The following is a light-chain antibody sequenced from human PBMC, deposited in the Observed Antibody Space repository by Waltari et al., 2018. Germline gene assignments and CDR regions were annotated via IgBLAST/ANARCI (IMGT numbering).Light chain of an antibody. CDR1: NSDVGSYDR. CDR3: CSYAGSSTFDWV. Sequence: QSALTQPASVSGSPGQSITISCTGTNSDVGSYDRVSWYQQHPGKAPKVMISEVSKRPSGVSNRFSCSKAGNTASLTISGLQAEDEADYYCCSYAGSSTFDWVFGGGTKLTVL. V-gene: IGLV2-23*02. CDR2: EVS. J-gene: IGLJ3*02.